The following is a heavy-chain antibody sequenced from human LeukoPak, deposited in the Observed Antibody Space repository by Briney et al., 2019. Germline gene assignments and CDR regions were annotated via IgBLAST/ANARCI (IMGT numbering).Heavy chain of an antibody. Sequence: SETLSLTCSVSGDSIRTNNYFWGWIRQPPGMGLEWIGSISYNGITYYNPSLKSRASVSVDTSKNQFSLNLNSVTAADTVIYYCARRPGHTWDMGNWFDPWGQGTLVTVSS. CDR3: ARRPGHTWDMGNWFDP. J-gene: IGHJ5*02. CDR2: ISYNGIT. CDR1: GDSIRTNNYF. V-gene: IGHV4-39*01. D-gene: IGHD1-26*01.